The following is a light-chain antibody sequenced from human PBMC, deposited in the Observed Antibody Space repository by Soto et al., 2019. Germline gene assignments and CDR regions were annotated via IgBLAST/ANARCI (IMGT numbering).Light chain of an antibody. Sequence: EVVMTQSPATLSVSKGERVILSCRSSQSVGDNLAWLQQKPGQGPRLLIYGASTRATGIPARFSGSGSETEFTLTISSLRSEDSAVYLCQQYNDWPITFGQGTRLEIK. V-gene: IGKV3-15*01. J-gene: IGKJ5*01. CDR2: GAS. CDR1: QSVGDN. CDR3: QQYNDWPIT.